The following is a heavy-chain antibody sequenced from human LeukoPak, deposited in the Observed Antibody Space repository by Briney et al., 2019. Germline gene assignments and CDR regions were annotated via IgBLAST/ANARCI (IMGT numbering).Heavy chain of an antibody. D-gene: IGHD6-13*01. CDR1: GFTFSSYG. Sequence: GGSLRLSCAASGFTFSSYGMHWVRQAPGKGLEWVAVIWYDGSNKYYADSVKGRFTISRDSSKNTLYLQMNSLRAEDTAVYYCAAGSSWFDYWGQGTLVTVSS. CDR3: AAGSSWFDY. J-gene: IGHJ4*02. V-gene: IGHV3-33*01. CDR2: IWYDGSNK.